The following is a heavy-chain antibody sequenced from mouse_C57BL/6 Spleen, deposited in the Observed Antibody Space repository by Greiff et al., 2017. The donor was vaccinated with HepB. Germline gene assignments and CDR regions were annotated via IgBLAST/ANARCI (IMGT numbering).Heavy chain of an antibody. CDR1: GFTFSDYY. CDR3: ARDRGGYYDLDY. J-gene: IGHJ2*01. CDR2: INYDGSST. V-gene: IGHV5-16*01. D-gene: IGHD2-4*01. Sequence: EVMLVESEGGLVQPGSSMKLSCTASGFTFSDYYMAWVRQVPEKGLEWVANINYDGSSTYYLDSLKSRFIISRDNAKNILYLQMSSLKSEDTATYYCARDRGGYYDLDYWGQGTTLTVSS.